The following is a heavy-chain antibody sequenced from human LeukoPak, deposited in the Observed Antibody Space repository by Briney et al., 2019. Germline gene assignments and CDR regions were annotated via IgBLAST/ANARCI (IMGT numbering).Heavy chain of an antibody. J-gene: IGHJ5*02. V-gene: IGHV1-8*01. CDR3: ARGRSSSWYLSGDWFDP. D-gene: IGHD6-13*01. CDR2: MNPNSGNT. CDR1: GYTFTSYD. Sequence: GASVKVSRKASGYTFTSYDINWVRQATGQGLEWMGWMNPNSGNTGYAQKFQGRVTMTRNTSISTAYMELSSLRSEDTAVYYCARGRSSSWYLSGDWFDPWGQGTLVTVSS.